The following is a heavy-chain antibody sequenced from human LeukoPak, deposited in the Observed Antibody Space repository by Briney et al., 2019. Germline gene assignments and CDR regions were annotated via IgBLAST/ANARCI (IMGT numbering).Heavy chain of an antibody. CDR3: ARQAYCGGDCYPYFDY. J-gene: IGHJ4*02. V-gene: IGHV5-51*01. CDR1: GYSINNYW. CDR2: IYPGDSDT. D-gene: IGHD2-21*02. Sequence: GESLKISCKGSGYSINNYWIGWVRQMPGKGLEWMGIIYPGDSDTRYSPSFQGQVTISADKSISTAYLQWSSLKASDTAMYYCARQAYCGGDCYPYFDYWGQGTLVTVSS.